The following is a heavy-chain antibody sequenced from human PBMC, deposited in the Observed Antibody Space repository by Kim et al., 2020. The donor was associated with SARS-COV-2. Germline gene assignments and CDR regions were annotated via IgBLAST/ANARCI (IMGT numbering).Heavy chain of an antibody. CDR1: GYTFTSFG. D-gene: IGHD3-22*01. V-gene: IGHV1-3*01. J-gene: IGHJ6*02. CDR3: ARDYRDIGGFYPTYFYYGMDV. CDR2: INGGYGHT. Sequence: ASVKVSCKAYGYTFTSFGIHWVRQAPGHSPEWMGWINGGYGHTKYSVKFQDRVTFSRDSTASTACMELSSLSSEDTAIYYCARDYRDIGGFYPTYFYYGMDVWGQGTTVIVS.